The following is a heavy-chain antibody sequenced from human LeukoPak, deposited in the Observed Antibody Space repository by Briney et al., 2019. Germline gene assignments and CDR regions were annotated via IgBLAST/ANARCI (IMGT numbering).Heavy chain of an antibody. CDR3: AKVVGLDY. CDR2: IRDSGGGT. V-gene: IGHV3-23*01. Sequence: PGGSLILSCTASGFTFSSYAMSWVRQAPGKGLEWVAAIRDSGGGTYYADSVKGRFTISRDNSKNMLYLQMNSLRAEDTAVYYCAKVVGLDYWGQGTLVTVSS. CDR1: GFTFSSYA. J-gene: IGHJ4*02.